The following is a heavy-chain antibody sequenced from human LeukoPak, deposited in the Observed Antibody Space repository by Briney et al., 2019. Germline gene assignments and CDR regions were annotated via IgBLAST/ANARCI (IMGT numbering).Heavy chain of an antibody. J-gene: IGHJ4*02. V-gene: IGHV3-23*01. CDR1: GFTFVIYA. Sequence: GGSLRLSCSASGFTFVIYAMSWVRQAPGKGLEWVASIGGGDAHYAESVKGRFTVSRDNSQSMVYLQLSSLGVEDTAVYYCARDAISMNSIWDHFAYWGQGTRSPSP. D-gene: IGHD3-16*01. CDR3: ARDAISMNSIWDHFAY. CDR2: IGGGDA.